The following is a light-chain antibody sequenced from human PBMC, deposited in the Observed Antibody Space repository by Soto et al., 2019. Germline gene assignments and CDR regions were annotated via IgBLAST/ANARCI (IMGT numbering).Light chain of an antibody. CDR3: QQYNDWPPT. CDR2: GAS. Sequence: EIVLTQSPATLSLSPGERATLSWRASQSVRSNLAWYQQKPGQAPRLLIYGASTRATGIPARFSGSGSGTEFTLSIGSLQSEDFAVYYCQQYNDWPPTFGQGTKVDVK. CDR1: QSVRSN. V-gene: IGKV3-15*01. J-gene: IGKJ1*01.